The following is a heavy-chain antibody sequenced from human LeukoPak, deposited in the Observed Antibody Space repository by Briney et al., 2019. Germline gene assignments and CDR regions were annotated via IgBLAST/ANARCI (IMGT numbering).Heavy chain of an antibody. Sequence: SETLSLTCAVYGGSFSGYYWSWIRQPPGKGLEWIGEINHSGSTNYNPSLKSRVTISVDTSKNQFSLKLSSVTAADTAVYYCARGWRTRMPFDYWGPGTLVTVSS. CDR1: GGSFSGYY. CDR2: INHSGST. V-gene: IGHV4-34*01. CDR3: ARGWRTRMPFDY. J-gene: IGHJ4*02. D-gene: IGHD2-15*01.